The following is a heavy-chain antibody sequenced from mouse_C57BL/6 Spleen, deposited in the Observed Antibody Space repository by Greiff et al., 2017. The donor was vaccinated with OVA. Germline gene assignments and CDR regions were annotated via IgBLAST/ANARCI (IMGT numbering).Heavy chain of an antibody. CDR3: ARSPYGYDAMDY. V-gene: IGHV1-18*01. D-gene: IGHD1-1*02. Sequence: EVQLQQSGPELVKPGASVKIPCKASGYTFTDYNMDWVKQSHGKSLEWIGDINPNNGGTIYNQKFKGKATLTVDKSSSTAYMELRSLTSEDTAVYYCARSPYGYDAMDYWGQGTSVTVSS. CDR1: GYTFTDYN. J-gene: IGHJ4*01. CDR2: INPNNGGT.